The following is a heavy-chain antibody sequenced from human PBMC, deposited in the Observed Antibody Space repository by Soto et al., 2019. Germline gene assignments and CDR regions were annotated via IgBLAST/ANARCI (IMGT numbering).Heavy chain of an antibody. CDR3: AKDKDRYMDV. CDR1: GFTFSSYA. CDR2: ISGSGGST. J-gene: IGHJ6*03. Sequence: GGSLRLSCAASGFTFSSYAMSWVRQAPGKGLEWVSAISGSGGSTYYADSVKGRFTISRDNSKNTLNLQMKSLRAEDTAVYYCAKDKDRYMDVWGKGTTVTVSS. V-gene: IGHV3-23*01.